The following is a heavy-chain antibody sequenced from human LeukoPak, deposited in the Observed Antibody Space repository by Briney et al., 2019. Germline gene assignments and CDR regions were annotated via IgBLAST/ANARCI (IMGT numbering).Heavy chain of an antibody. J-gene: IGHJ4*02. CDR3: ARDPPGQWLVFDY. CDR2: IYYSGST. Sequence: SETLSLTCTVSGGSISSYYWSWIRQPPGKGLEWIGYIYYSGSTNYNPSLKSRVTISVDTSKNQFSLKLSSVTAADTAVYYCARDPPGQWLVFDYWGQGTLVTASS. D-gene: IGHD6-19*01. CDR1: GGSISSYY. V-gene: IGHV4-59*01.